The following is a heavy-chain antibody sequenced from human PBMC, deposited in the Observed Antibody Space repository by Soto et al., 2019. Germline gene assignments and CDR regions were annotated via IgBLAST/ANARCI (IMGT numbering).Heavy chain of an antibody. J-gene: IGHJ6*02. Sequence: PGGSLRLSCAASGFTFSSDAMDWVRQAPGKGLEYVSGISSNKYYADSVKGRFTISRDNSKNTLYLQMNSLRAEDTAVYYCAREEIPIGSFYYYYGMDVWGQGTTVTVSS. D-gene: IGHD2-21*01. CDR2: ISSNK. CDR1: GFTFSSDA. V-gene: IGHV3-64*04. CDR3: AREEIPIGSFYYYYGMDV.